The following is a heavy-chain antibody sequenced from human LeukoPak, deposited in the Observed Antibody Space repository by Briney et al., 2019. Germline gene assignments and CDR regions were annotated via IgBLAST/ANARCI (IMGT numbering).Heavy chain of an antibody. CDR1: GFTFSNYA. CDR2: INAGDFST. D-gene: IGHD3-10*01. V-gene: IGHV3-23*01. J-gene: IGHJ6*03. CDR3: AKEEWGFGEFPLFMDV. Sequence: GGSLRLSCAASGFTFSNYAMSWVRQAPGRRLEWVSAINAGDFSTYYADSVKGRFAISRDKSKNTLYLQMNSLRAEDTAVYYCAKEEWGFGEFPLFMDVWGKGTTVTISS.